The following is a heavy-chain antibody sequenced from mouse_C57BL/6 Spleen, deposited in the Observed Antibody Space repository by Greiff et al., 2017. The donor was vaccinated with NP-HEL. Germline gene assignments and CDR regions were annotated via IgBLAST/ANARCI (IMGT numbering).Heavy chain of an antibody. V-gene: IGHV1-15*01. CDR1: GYTFTDYE. CDR2: IDPETGGT. J-gene: IGHJ4*01. Sequence: QVQLQQSGAELVRPGASVTLSCKASGYTFTDYEMHWVKQTPVHGLEWIGAIDPETGGTAYNQKFKGKAILTADKSSSTAYMALRSLTSEDSAVYYCTRPTTVVAYYYAMDYWGQGTSVTVSS. CDR3: TRPTTVVAYYYAMDY. D-gene: IGHD1-1*01.